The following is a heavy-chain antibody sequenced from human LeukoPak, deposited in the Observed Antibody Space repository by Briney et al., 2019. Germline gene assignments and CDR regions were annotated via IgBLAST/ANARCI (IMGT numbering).Heavy chain of an antibody. V-gene: IGHV3-9*01. CDR1: GFTFDDYA. CDR3: AKDTGIGELPGDFDY. Sequence: GGSLRLSCAASGFTFDDYAMHWVRQAPGKGLEWASGISWNSGSIGYADSVKGRFTISRDNAKNSLYLQMNSLRAEDTALYYCAKDTGIGELPGDFDYWGQGTLVTVSS. CDR2: ISWNSGSI. D-gene: IGHD1-26*01. J-gene: IGHJ4*02.